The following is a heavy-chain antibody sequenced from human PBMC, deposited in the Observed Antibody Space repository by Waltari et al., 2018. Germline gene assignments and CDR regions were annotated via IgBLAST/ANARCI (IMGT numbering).Heavy chain of an antibody. D-gene: IGHD2-21*02. CDR1: GGSINKYH. V-gene: IGHV4-59*04. Sequence: HVQLQESVPGMVKPSETLSLTCTHSGGSINKYHRSCLRLPPGKRLEWIGYISYSGITDYNSPLESRVTMSVDTSRSQFSLKLRSVTDADTATYYCVRGCAGGACYSDTYYSMDVWGKGTTVTVSS. CDR2: ISYSGIT. CDR3: VRGCAGGACYSDTYYSMDV. J-gene: IGHJ6*03.